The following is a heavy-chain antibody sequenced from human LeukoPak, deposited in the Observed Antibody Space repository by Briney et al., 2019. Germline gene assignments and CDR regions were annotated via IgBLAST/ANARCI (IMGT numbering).Heavy chain of an antibody. Sequence: SETLSLTCAVYGGSLTNYYWSWIRQPPGKGLEWIGEINHSGSTNYNPSLKSRVTISVDTSKNQFSLKLSSVTAADTAVYYCASSRYYYDSSGYVYWGQGTLVTVSS. D-gene: IGHD3-22*01. J-gene: IGHJ4*02. CDR3: ASSRYYYDSSGYVY. V-gene: IGHV4-34*01. CDR2: INHSGST. CDR1: GGSLTNYY.